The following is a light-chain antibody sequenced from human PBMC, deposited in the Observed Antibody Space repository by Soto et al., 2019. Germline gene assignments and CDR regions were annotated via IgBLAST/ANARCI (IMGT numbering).Light chain of an antibody. J-gene: IGKJ1*01. CDR2: DAS. Sequence: EIVLTHSPATLSVSPGERATLSFSASESVDNTHVAWYQQRPGQAPRLLIYDASRRAIGVPDRFSGGGSGTDFTLTISGLEPADFAVYFCHQYGTSPQTFGQGTKVDI. CDR3: HQYGTSPQT. CDR1: ESVDNTH. V-gene: IGKV3-20*01.